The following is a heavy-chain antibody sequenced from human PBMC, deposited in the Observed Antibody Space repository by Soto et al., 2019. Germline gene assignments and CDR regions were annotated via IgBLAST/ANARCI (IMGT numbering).Heavy chain of an antibody. D-gene: IGHD2-2*01. V-gene: IGHV3-33*01. CDR2: IWYDGSNK. Sequence: GGSLRLSCAASGFTFSSYGMHWVRQAPGKGLEWVAVIWYDGSNKYYADSVKGRFTISRDNSKNTLYLQMNSLRAEDTAVYYCARDHIVAVQAATLLDGMDVWGQGTTVTVSS. CDR3: ARDHIVAVQAATLLDGMDV. J-gene: IGHJ6*02. CDR1: GFTFSSYG.